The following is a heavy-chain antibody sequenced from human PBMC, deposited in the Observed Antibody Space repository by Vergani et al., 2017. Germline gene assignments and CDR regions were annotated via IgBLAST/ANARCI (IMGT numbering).Heavy chain of an antibody. V-gene: IGHV3-7*01. J-gene: IGHJ6*02. CDR1: GFTFSSYW. CDR2: IKQEGSEK. D-gene: IGHD1-26*01. Sequence: EVQMVESGGGLVQPGGSLRLSCVASGFTFSSYWMSWVRQAPGKGLEWVANIKQEGSEKYYVDSVKGRFTISRGKAKNSLYLQMNSLRAEDTAVYYCARDTRHSGNYLYYYYYGMDVWGQGTTVTVSS. CDR3: ARDTRHSGNYLYYYYYGMDV.